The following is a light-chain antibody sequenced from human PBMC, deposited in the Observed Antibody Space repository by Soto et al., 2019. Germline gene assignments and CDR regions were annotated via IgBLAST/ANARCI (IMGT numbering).Light chain of an antibody. CDR2: DAS. Sequence: DIQMTQSPSTLSASVGDRVTITCRASQSISTLLAWYQQKPGKAPELLISDASSLESGVPSRFSGSGSGAEFTLTISNLQAEDVAVYYCQQYYSSPTWTFGQGTKVDI. CDR3: QQYYSSPTWT. CDR1: QSISTL. J-gene: IGKJ1*01. V-gene: IGKV1-5*01.